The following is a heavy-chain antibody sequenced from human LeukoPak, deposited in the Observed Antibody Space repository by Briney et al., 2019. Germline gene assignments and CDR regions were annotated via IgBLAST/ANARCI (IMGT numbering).Heavy chain of an antibody. J-gene: IGHJ1*01. D-gene: IGHD6-19*01. CDR3: TRGHSAD. V-gene: IGHV1-8*01. CDR1: GYTFTSYD. CDR2: MNPNSGNT. Sequence: AASVRVSCKASGYTFTSYDITWVRQATGQGLEWMGWMNPNSGNTGYAQKFQGRVTMTRNTSISTAYMDLSSLRSEDTAVYYCTRGHSADWGQGTLVTVSS.